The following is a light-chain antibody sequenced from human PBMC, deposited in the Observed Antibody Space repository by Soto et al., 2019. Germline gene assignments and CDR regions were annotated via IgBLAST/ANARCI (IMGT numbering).Light chain of an antibody. V-gene: IGKV2-28*01. CDR1: QSLLHRNGYNY. J-gene: IGKJ4*01. CDR3: MQALQTTLS. CDR2: LGS. Sequence: DIVLTQSPLSLPVTPGEPASISCRSSQSLLHRNGYNYLDWYLQKPGQSPQLLIYLGSNRASGVPDRFSGSGSGTDFTMKNSRVEAEEVGNYYCMQALQTTLSFGGGTKVELK.